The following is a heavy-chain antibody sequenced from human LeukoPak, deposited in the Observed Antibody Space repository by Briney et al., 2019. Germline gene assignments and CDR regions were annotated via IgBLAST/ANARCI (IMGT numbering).Heavy chain of an antibody. CDR3: ARDRSSGWAYYFDY. CDR1: GYTFTGYY. CDR2: INPNSGGT. V-gene: IGHV1-2*02. Sequence: ASVKVSCTASGYTFTGYYMHWVRQAPGQGLEWMGWINPNSGGTNYAQKFQGRVTMTRDTSISTVYMELSRLRSDDTAVYYCARDRSSGWAYYFDYRGQGTLVTVSS. J-gene: IGHJ4*02. D-gene: IGHD6-19*01.